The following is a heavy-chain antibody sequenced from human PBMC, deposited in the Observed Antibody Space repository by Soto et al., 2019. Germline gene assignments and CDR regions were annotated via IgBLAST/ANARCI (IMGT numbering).Heavy chain of an antibody. CDR1: GFTLSNAW. CDR3: TTRYRSGWPYYYYYGMDV. CDR2: IKSKTDGGTT. J-gene: IGHJ6*02. D-gene: IGHD6-19*01. Sequence: PGGSLRLSCAASGFTLSNAWMNWVRQAPGKGLEWVGRIKSKTDGGTTDYAAPVKGRFTISRDDSKNTLYLQMNSLKTEDTAVYYCTTRYRSGWPYYYYYGMDVWGQGTTVTVSS. V-gene: IGHV3-15*07.